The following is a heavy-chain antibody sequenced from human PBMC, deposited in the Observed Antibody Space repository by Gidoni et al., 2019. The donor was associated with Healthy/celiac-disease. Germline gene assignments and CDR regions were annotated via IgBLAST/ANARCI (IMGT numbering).Heavy chain of an antibody. CDR3: ARGLYYYDSSGYYYVYYFDY. CDR1: GGSISSYY. CDR2: LYYSGST. D-gene: IGHD3-22*01. J-gene: IGHJ4*02. Sequence: QVQLQESGPGLVKPSETLSLTCTVSGGSISSYYLCWIRQPPGKGLEWMGYLYYSGSTNYNPSLKSRVTISVDTSKNQFSLKLSSVTAADTAVYYCARGLYYYDSSGYYYVYYFDYWGQGTLVTVSS. V-gene: IGHV4-59*01.